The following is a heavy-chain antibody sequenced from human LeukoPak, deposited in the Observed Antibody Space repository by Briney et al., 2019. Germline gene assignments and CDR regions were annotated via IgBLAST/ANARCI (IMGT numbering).Heavy chain of an antibody. Sequence: SETLSLTCTVSGGSISSYYWSWIRQPPGKGLEWIGYIYYSGSTNYNPSLKSRVTISVDTSKNRFSLKLSSVTAADTAVYYCARRSSHSILNPDAFDIWGQGTMVTVSS. J-gene: IGHJ3*02. CDR2: IYYSGST. V-gene: IGHV4-59*08. CDR3: ARRSSHSILNPDAFDI. CDR1: GGSISSYY. D-gene: IGHD3-3*02.